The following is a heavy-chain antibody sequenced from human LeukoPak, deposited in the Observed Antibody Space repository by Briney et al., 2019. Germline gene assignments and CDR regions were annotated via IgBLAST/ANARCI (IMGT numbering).Heavy chain of an antibody. Sequence: GGSLRLSCAASGFTFSSYWMSWVRQAPGKGLEWVANIKQDGSEKYYVDSVKGRFTISRDNAKNSLYLQINSLRAEDTAVYYCASTLVGAVARRDHWGQGTLVTVSS. CDR1: GFTFSSYW. CDR3: ASTLVGAVARRDH. V-gene: IGHV3-7*01. D-gene: IGHD6-19*01. CDR2: IKQDGSEK. J-gene: IGHJ4*02.